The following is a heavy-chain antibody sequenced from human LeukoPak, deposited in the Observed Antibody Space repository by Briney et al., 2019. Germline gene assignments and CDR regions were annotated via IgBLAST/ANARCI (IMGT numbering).Heavy chain of an antibody. CDR1: GFTFSSYG. Sequence: TGGSLRLSCAASGFTFSSYGMHWVRQAPGKGLEWVAVISYDGSNKYYADSVKGRFTISRDNSKNALYLQMNSLRAEDTAVYYCARALIGWFGELTKDGSGAFDIWGQGTMVTASS. CDR3: ARALIGWFGELTKDGSGAFDI. CDR2: ISYDGSNK. V-gene: IGHV3-30*03. D-gene: IGHD3-10*01. J-gene: IGHJ3*02.